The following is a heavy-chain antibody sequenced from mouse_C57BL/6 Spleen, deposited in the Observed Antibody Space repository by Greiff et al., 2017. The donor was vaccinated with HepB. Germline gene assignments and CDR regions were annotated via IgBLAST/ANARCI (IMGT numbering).Heavy chain of an antibody. J-gene: IGHJ3*01. V-gene: IGHV1-52*01. D-gene: IGHD2-1*01. Sequence: VQLQQPGAELVRPGSSVKLSCKASGYTFTSYWMHWVKQRPIQGLEWIGNIDPSDSETHYNQKFKDKDTLTVDKSSSTAYMQLSSLTSEDSAVYYCARSRGNPFAYWGQGTLVTVSA. CDR2: IDPSDSET. CDR1: GYTFTSYW. CDR3: ARSRGNPFAY.